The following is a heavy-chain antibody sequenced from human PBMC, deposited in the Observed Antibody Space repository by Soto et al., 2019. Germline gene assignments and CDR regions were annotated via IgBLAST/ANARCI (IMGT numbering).Heavy chain of an antibody. CDR1: GYSFTSYW. CDR2: IDPSDSYT. J-gene: IGHJ6*02. CDR3: ASRSSSVNYYDYGMDV. D-gene: IGHD6-13*01. V-gene: IGHV5-10-1*01. Sequence: GESLKISCKGSGYSFTSYWISWVRQMPGKGLEWMGRIDPSDSYTNYSPSFQGHVTISADKSISTAYLQWSSLKASDTAMYYCASRSSSVNYYDYGMDVWGQGTTVGVSS.